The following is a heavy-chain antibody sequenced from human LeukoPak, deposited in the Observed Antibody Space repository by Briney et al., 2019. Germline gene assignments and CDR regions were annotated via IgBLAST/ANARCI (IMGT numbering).Heavy chain of an antibody. J-gene: IGHJ4*02. CDR1: GYTFSSYS. Sequence: GGSLRLSCAASGYTFSSYSMRWVSQAPGKGLEWVSALSGSGSTTYYADSVQGRFTISRNNSKNTLFLEINSLRVEDTAVYYGAKAGYSSSWPLDYWGQGTQVTVSS. D-gene: IGHD6-13*01. V-gene: IGHV3-23*01. CDR3: AKAGYSSSWPLDY. CDR2: LSGSGSTT.